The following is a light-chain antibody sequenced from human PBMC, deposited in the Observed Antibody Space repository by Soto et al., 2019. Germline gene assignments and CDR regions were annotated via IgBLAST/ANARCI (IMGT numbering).Light chain of an antibody. Sequence: QSVLTQPPSVSGAPGQRVTISCTGSSSNIGAGYDVHWYQQLPGTAPKLLIYGNSNRPSGVPDRFSGSKSGTSASLAITGLHAEDEADYYRQSYDSSLSGWVFGGGTKVTVL. J-gene: IGLJ3*02. CDR1: SSNIGAGYD. CDR2: GNS. V-gene: IGLV1-40*01. CDR3: QSYDSSLSGWV.